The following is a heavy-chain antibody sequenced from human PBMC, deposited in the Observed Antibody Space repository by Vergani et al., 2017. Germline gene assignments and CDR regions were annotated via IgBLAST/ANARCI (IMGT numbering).Heavy chain of an antibody. D-gene: IGHD1-26*01. J-gene: IGHJ4*02. CDR2: ISPYNGDT. CDR1: GYTFTSYG. V-gene: IGHV1-18*01. CDR3: ARDREAGYLEY. Sequence: QVQLLQSGSEMKKPGTSVKVSCKTFGYTFTSYGITWVRQAPGQGLEWVGWISPYNGDTNYAQKLQGRVTVTVDKATKTAYMDLRSLKSDDTGIYFCARDREAGYLEYWGQGTVVIVSS.